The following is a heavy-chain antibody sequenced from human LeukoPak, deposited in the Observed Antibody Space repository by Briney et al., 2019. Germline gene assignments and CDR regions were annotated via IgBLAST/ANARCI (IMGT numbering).Heavy chain of an antibody. D-gene: IGHD1-26*01. CDR3: AETYSRIVGATDVDY. CDR1: GFTFSSYG. J-gene: IGHJ4*02. CDR2: ITTNTGST. Sequence: PGGSLRLSCAASGFTFSSYGMTWVRQAPGKGLEWVSAITTNTGSTYYADSVKGRFTISRDNSKNTLYLQMNSLRAEDTAVYYCAETYSRIVGATDVDYWGQGTLVTVSS. V-gene: IGHV3-23*01.